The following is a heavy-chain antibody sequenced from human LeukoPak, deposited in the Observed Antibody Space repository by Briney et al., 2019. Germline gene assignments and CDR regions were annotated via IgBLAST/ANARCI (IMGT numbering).Heavy chain of an antibody. CDR1: GFTFSSYA. J-gene: IGHJ4*02. D-gene: IGHD3-22*01. Sequence: GGSLRLSCAASGFTFSSYAMNWVRQAPGKGLEWVSAISGSGGSTYYADSVKGRFTISRDNFKNTLYLQMNSLRAEDTAVYYCAKSEYYDSSGYSADYWGQGTLVTVSS. V-gene: IGHV3-23*01. CDR3: AKSEYYDSSGYSADY. CDR2: ISGSGGST.